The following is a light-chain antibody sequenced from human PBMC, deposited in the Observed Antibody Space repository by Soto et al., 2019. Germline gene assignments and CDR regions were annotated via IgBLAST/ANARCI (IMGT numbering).Light chain of an antibody. V-gene: IGKV1-39*01. CDR1: HAISRY. Sequence: DIQVAQSPSSLSASVGDRVSITCRTSHAISRYLNWYQQKPGKAPKLLIYAASSLQSGVPSRFSGSGSGTDFTLTISSLQPEDFVTYYCQQSYSTPRTFGQGTKVDIK. J-gene: IGKJ1*01. CDR2: AAS. CDR3: QQSYSTPRT.